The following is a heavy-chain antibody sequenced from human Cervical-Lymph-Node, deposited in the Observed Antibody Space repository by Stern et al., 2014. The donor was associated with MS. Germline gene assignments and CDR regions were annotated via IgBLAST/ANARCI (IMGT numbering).Heavy chain of an antibody. CDR3: ARGELKEGLVRGMDV. V-gene: IGHV1-69*01. J-gene: IGHJ6*02. CDR1: GGTFSSYA. D-gene: IGHD1-26*01. CDR2: LIPILGTA. Sequence: QVQLVQSGAEVKKPGSSGKVSCKASGGTFSSYAISWVRHAPGQGLEWMGGLIPILGTANYAQKFQGRVTITADESTSTAYMELSSLRSEDTAVYYCARGELKEGLVRGMDVWGQGTTVTVSS.